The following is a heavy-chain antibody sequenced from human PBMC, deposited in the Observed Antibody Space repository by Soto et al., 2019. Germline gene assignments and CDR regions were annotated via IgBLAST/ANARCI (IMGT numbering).Heavy chain of an antibody. CDR1: GFTFSSYA. CDR2: ISGSGGST. Sequence: EVQLLESGGGLVQPGGSLRLSCAASGFTFSSYAMSWVRQAPGKGLEWVSAISGSGGSTYYADSVKGRFTISRDNSKNTLYLQMNSLRAEDTAVYYCAKITPQSGSDPGWFDPWGQGTLVTVSS. V-gene: IGHV3-23*01. D-gene: IGHD3-10*01. CDR3: AKITPQSGSDPGWFDP. J-gene: IGHJ5*02.